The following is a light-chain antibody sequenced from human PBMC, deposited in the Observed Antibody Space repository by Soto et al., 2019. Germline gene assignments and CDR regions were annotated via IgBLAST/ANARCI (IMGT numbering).Light chain of an antibody. CDR2: GAS. V-gene: IGKV3-20*01. Sequence: EIVLTQSPGTLSLSPGERATLSCRASQGVSSSYLAWYQQKPGQAPRLLLYGASSRATGTPDRFSDSGSGTDFTLTNSRREREDFAVYYCQQYGSSPVTFGQGTKVEMK. J-gene: IGKJ1*01. CDR3: QQYGSSPVT. CDR1: QGVSSSY.